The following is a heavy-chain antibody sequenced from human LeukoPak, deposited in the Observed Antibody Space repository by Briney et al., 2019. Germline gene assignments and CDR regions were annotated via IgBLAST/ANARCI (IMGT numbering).Heavy chain of an antibody. CDR3: ARGVPAAIYYYYYYMDV. D-gene: IGHD2-2*01. V-gene: IGHV1-8*01. CDR2: MNPNSGNT. Sequence: ASVKVSCKASGYTFTSYDINWVRQATGQGLEWMGWMNPNSGNTGYAQKFQGRVTMTRTTSISTACMELSSLRSEDTAVYYCARGVPAAIYYYYYYMDVWGKGTTVTVSS. J-gene: IGHJ6*03. CDR1: GYTFTSYD.